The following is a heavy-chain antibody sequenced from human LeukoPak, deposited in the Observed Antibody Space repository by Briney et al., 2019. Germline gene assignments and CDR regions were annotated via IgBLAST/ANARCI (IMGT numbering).Heavy chain of an antibody. V-gene: IGHV4-39*01. Sequence: SETLSLTCTVSGGSISSSSYYWGWIRQTPGKGLEWIGTIYYSGTTYYNPSLESRATISEDTSKNQFSLTLRSVTAADTAVYYCARRISDYYYYYIDVWGKGTTVTVSS. CDR3: ARRISDYYYYYIDV. CDR1: GGSISSSSYY. CDR2: IYYSGTT. D-gene: IGHD3-10*01. J-gene: IGHJ6*03.